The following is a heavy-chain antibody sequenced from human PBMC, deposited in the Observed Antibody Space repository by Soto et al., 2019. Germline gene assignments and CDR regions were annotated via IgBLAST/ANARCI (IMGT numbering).Heavy chain of an antibody. D-gene: IGHD2-15*01. CDR2: IYPGDSDT. V-gene: IGHV5-51*01. CDR3: ARPKCSGGSCYNSPYYYYGMDV. J-gene: IGHJ6*02. CDR1: GYSFTSYW. Sequence: GESLKISCKGSGYSFTSYWIGWVRQMPGKGLEWMGIIYPGDSDTRYSPSFQGQVTISADKSISAAYLQWSSLKASDTAMYYCARPKCSGGSCYNSPYYYYGMDVWGQGTTVTVSS.